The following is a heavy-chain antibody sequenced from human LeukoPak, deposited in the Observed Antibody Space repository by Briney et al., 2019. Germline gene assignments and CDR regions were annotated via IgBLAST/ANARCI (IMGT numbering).Heavy chain of an antibody. V-gene: IGHV1-69*01. Sequence: SVKVSCKASGGTFSSYAISWVRQAPGQGLEWMGGIIPIFGTANYAQKFQGRVTITADESTSTAYLELSSLRSEDTAVYYCARAYYYDSSGYYPPLYYYYYYMDVWGKGTTVTVSS. CDR3: ARAYYYDSSGYYPPLYYYYYYMDV. CDR1: GGTFSSYA. D-gene: IGHD3-22*01. J-gene: IGHJ6*03. CDR2: IIPIFGTA.